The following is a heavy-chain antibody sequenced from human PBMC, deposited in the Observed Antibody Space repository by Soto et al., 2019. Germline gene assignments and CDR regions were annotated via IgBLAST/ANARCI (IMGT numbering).Heavy chain of an antibody. D-gene: IGHD6-19*01. CDR1: GFSFSTYA. CDR2: ISGSGGTT. Sequence: EVHLLESGGGVVQPGGSLRLSCAASGFSFSTYAMSWVRQAPGKGLEWVSAISGSGGTTYYADSVKGRFTISRDNSKNTLYLQMSSLRAEDTALYYCAKEPVAQASGWYADYWGQGTLVTVSS. V-gene: IGHV3-23*01. CDR3: AKEPVAQASGWYADY. J-gene: IGHJ4*02.